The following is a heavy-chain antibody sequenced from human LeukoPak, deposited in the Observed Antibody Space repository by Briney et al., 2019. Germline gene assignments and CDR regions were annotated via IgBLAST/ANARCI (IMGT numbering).Heavy chain of an antibody. J-gene: IGHJ5*02. V-gene: IGHV4-59*08. D-gene: IGHD5-18*01. CDR3: ARHGHSYGFNWFDP. Sequence: SETLSLTCTVSGGSISSYYWSWIRQPPGKGLEWIGYIYYSGSTNYNPSLKSRVTISVDTFKNQFSLKLSSVTAADTAVYYCARHGHSYGFNWFDPWGQGTLVTVSS. CDR1: GGSISSYY. CDR2: IYYSGST.